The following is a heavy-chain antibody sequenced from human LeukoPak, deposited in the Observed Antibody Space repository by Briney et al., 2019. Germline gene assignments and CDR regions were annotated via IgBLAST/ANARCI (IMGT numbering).Heavy chain of an antibody. J-gene: IGHJ4*02. CDR1: GGSFSGYY. D-gene: IGHD6-13*01. V-gene: IGHV4-34*01. Sequence: PSETLSLTCAVYGGSFSGYYWSWIRQPPGKGLEWIGEINHSGSTNYNPSLKSRVTISVDTSKNQFSLKLSSVTAADTAVYYCARGNQNSSSWYGYWGKETLVTVSS. CDR2: INHSGST. CDR3: ARGNQNSSSWYGY.